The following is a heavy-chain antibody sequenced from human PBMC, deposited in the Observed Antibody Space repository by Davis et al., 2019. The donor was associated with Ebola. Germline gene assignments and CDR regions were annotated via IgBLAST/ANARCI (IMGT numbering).Heavy chain of an antibody. V-gene: IGHV3-23*01. CDR3: ARYRLGGTLRPSLEF. CDR2: ISGAGYNT. J-gene: IGHJ4*02. Sequence: GESLKISCDASGFTFRNYAMNWVRQGPGQGLEWVSGISGAGYNTYHADSVKGRFTISRDNSKNTLYLQMNSLSADDTAVYSCARYRLGGTLRPSLEFWGQGSLVTVSS. D-gene: IGHD3-16*01. CDR1: GFTFRNYA.